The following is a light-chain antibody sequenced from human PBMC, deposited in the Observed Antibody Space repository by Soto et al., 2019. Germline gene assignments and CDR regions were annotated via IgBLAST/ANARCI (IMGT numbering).Light chain of an antibody. CDR1: QGIRTY. CDR2: AAF. CDR3: QPVDSYPLN. V-gene: IGKV1-9*01. Sequence: DIPLTQPPSFLSASVVDRVTITCRASQGIRTYLSWYQQNVGKAPHLLIYAAFTLQSGVPSRFSGRGSVTEFTLTISGLQPEDVATYYDQPVDSYPLNFGGGNRVESK. J-gene: IGKJ4*01.